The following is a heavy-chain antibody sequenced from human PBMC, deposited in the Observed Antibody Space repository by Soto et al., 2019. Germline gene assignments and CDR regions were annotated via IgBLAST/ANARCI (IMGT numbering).Heavy chain of an antibody. CDR1: GLSCECDW. D-gene: IGHD3-16*02. V-gene: IGHV3-7*01. J-gene: IGHJ4*02. CDR3: ARDDGDRSTDY. CDR2: IKQDGSQR. Sequence: LRRSCAACGLSCECDWMSLLRETPGRGLEWVANIKQDGSQRYYLDSVKGRFTISRDNAKSSLYLQMNSLRADDTGVYYCARDDGDRSTDYWGQGTQVTVSP.